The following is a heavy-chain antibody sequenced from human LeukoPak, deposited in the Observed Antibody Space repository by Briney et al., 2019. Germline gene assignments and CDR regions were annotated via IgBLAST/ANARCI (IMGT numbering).Heavy chain of an antibody. CDR3: ARRTVGIAARPWGWFDP. D-gene: IGHD6-6*01. CDR2: IYYSGST. V-gene: IGHV4-31*03. J-gene: IGHJ5*02. Sequence: SQTLSLTCTVSGGSISSRGYYWSWIRQHPGKGLEWIGYIYYSGSTYYNPSLKSRVTISVDTSKNQFSLKLSSVTAADTAVYYCARRTVGIAARPWGWFDPWGQGTLVTVSS. CDR1: GGSISSRGYY.